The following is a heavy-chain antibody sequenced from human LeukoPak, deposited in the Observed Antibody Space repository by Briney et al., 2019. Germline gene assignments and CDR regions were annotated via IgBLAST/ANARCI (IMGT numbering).Heavy chain of an antibody. Sequence: SGGSLRLSCAASGFTFSSYSMNWVRQAPGKGLEWVSSISSSSSYIYYADSVKGRFTISRDNAKNSLFLQMNSLRAEDTAIYYCATYVKWAAGDVWGQGTTVSVSS. CDR1: GFTFSSYS. D-gene: IGHD1-26*01. CDR3: ATYVKWAAGDV. CDR2: ISSSSSYI. V-gene: IGHV3-21*01. J-gene: IGHJ6*02.